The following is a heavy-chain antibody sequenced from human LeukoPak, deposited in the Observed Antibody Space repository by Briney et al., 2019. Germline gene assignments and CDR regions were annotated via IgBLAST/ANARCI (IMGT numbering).Heavy chain of an antibody. CDR2: IYYSGST. V-gene: IGHV4-39*01. J-gene: IGHJ4*02. Sequence: SETLSLTCTVSGGSISSSSYYWGWIRQPPGKGLEWIGSIYYSGSTYYNPSLKSRVTISVDTSKNQFSLKLSSVTAADTAVYYCYIVVVTAIDYRGQGTLVTVSS. D-gene: IGHD2-21*02. CDR1: GGSISSSSYY. CDR3: YIVVVTAIDY.